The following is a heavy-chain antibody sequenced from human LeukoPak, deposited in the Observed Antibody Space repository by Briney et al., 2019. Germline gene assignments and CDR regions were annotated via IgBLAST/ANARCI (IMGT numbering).Heavy chain of an antibody. J-gene: IGHJ6*03. Sequence: ASVKVSCKASGYTSTGYYMHWVRQAPGQGLEWMGWIKPNSGGTNYAQKFQGRVTMTRDTSISTAYMELSRLRSDDTAVYYCAREDSYYYYMDVWGKGTTVTVSS. CDR1: GYTSTGYY. CDR2: IKPNSGGT. V-gene: IGHV1-2*02. CDR3: AREDSYYYYMDV.